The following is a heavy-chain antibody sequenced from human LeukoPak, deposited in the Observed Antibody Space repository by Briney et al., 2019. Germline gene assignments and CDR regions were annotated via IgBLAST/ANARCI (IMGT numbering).Heavy chain of an antibody. V-gene: IGHV4-34*01. CDR1: GGSFSGYY. Sequence: SETLSLTCAVYGGSFSGYYWSWIRQPPGKGLEWIEEINHSGSTNYNPSLKSRVTISVDTSKNQFSLKLSSVTAADTAVYYCARGGVTYDFWSGYYQGANWFDPWGQGTLVTVSS. D-gene: IGHD3-3*01. CDR2: INHSGST. J-gene: IGHJ5*02. CDR3: ARGGVTYDFWSGYYQGANWFDP.